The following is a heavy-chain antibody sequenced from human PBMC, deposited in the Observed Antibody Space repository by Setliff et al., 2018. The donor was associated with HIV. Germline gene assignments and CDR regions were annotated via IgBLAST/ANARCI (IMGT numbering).Heavy chain of an antibody. J-gene: IGHJ4*02. CDR1: GGTFSSYA. CDR3: ARDHQTMLWLDY. D-gene: IGHD2-21*01. Sequence: SVKVSCKASGGTFSSYAISWVRQAPGQGLEWMGGSIPLFGTVKYAQKFQGRVTITTDELMTTAYMELRSLTSEDTAVYYCARDHQTMLWLDYWGQGTLVTVSS. V-gene: IGHV1-69*05. CDR2: SIPLFGTV.